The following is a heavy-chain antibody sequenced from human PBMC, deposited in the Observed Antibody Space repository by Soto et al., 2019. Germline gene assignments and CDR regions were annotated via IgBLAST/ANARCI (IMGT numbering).Heavy chain of an antibody. CDR1: GYTFTNYH. CDR3: ALPKNTLGWYNF. J-gene: IGHJ4*02. Sequence: QVQVVQSGAEVKKPGASVKVSCKTSGYTFTNYHVHWVRQAPGQGLKWMGAINPNGGSTTYAQHIPGRVTMTSDSSTSTVYMEMGSLRSDDSAVYYCALPKNTLGWYNFWGQGTLVTVS. V-gene: IGHV1-46*01. D-gene: IGHD6-19*01. CDR2: INPNGGST.